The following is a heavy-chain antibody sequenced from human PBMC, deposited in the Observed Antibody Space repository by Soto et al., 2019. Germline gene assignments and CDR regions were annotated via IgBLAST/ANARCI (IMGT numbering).Heavy chain of an antibody. D-gene: IGHD4-17*01. V-gene: IGHV1-18*01. CDR1: GYTFTSYG. CDR2: ISASNGNT. CDR3: ARKDGDTYYYYGMDV. Sequence: QVQLVQSGAEVKKPGASVKVSCKASGYTFTSYGISWVRQAPGQGLEWMGWISASNGNTNHAQKLQGRATMTTDTSTSTAYMELRSLRSDDTAVYYCARKDGDTYYYYGMDVWGQGTTVTVSS. J-gene: IGHJ6*02.